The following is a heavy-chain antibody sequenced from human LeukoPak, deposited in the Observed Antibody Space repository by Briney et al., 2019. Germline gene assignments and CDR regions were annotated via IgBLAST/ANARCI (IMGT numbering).Heavy chain of an antibody. CDR3: ARYINTWVWFYFDY. CDR1: GFTFSSYE. V-gene: IGHV3-48*03. Sequence: QTGGSLRLSCAASGFTFSSYEMNWVRQAPGKGLEWVSYISSSGSTIYYADSVKGRFTISRDNAKNSLYLQMNSLRAEDTAVYYCARYINTWVWFYFDYWGQGALVTVSS. CDR2: ISSSGSTI. D-gene: IGHD3-10*01. J-gene: IGHJ4*02.